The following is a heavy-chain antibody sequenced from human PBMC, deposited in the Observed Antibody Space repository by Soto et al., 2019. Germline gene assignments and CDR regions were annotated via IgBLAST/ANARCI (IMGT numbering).Heavy chain of an antibody. CDR2: IYPGDSDT. CDR1: GYXFTSYL. D-gene: IGHD6-6*01. Sequence: EXLKSYCKSSGYXFTSYLVVWVRQMPGKGLEWMGIIYPGDSDTRYSPSFQGQVSISADKSISTAYLQWSSLKASDNAMYYCAKLVAGSSYFDYWGQGTLGTVS. CDR3: AKLVAGSSYFDY. J-gene: IGHJ4*02. V-gene: IGHV5-51*01.